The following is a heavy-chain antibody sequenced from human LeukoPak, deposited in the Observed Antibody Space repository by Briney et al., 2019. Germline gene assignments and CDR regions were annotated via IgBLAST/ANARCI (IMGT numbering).Heavy chain of an antibody. CDR2: IYYSGST. V-gene: IGHV4-59*01. Sequence: PSETLSLTCTVSGGSISSYYWSWIRQPPGKGLEWIGYIYYSGSTNYNPSLKSRVTISVDTSKNQFSLKLSSVTAADTAVYYCARVDVDTAMSPDYYYMDVWGKGATVTVSS. CDR1: GGSISSYY. J-gene: IGHJ6*03. D-gene: IGHD5-18*01. CDR3: ARVDVDTAMSPDYYYMDV.